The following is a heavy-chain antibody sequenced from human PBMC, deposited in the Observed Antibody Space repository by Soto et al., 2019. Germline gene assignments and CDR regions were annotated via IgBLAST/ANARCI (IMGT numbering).Heavy chain of an antibody. V-gene: IGHV1-18*01. J-gene: IGHJ5*02. CDR1: GYTFTSYG. CDR3: ARECPGDYGSGSPINWFDP. D-gene: IGHD3-10*01. Sequence: QVQLVQSGAEVKKPGASVKVSCKASGYTFTSYGISWVRQAPGQGLDWMGWISAYNGNTNYTQKLQGRGNMTTDTSTSTAYMELRSLRSDDTAVYYCARECPGDYGSGSPINWFDPWGQGTLVTVSS. CDR2: ISAYNGNT.